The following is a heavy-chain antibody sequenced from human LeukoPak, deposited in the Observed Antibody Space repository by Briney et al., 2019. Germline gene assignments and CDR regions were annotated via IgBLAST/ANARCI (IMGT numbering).Heavy chain of an antibody. J-gene: IGHJ4*02. CDR3: ARDGGARYWGY. CDR2: ISSSGSTK. D-gene: IGHD2-8*02. CDR1: GFTFSDYY. V-gene: IGHV3-11*01. Sequence: GGSLRLSCAAFGFTFSDYYMSWIRQAPGKGLEWVSHISSSGSTKYYADSVKGRFTISRDNSKNTLYLQMNSLRAEDTAVYYCARDGGARYWGYWGQGTLVTVSS.